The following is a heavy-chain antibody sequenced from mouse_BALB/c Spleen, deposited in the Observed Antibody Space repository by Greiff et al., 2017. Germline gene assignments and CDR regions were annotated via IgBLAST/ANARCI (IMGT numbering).Heavy chain of an antibody. CDR1: GFTFSSYY. CDR3: AREGSYYFDY. D-gene: IGHD1-3*01. CDR2: INSNGGST. J-gene: IGHJ2*01. Sequence: EVQVVDSGGGLVKLGGSLKLSCAASGFTFSSYYMSWVRQTPEKRLELVAAINSNGGSTYYPDTVKGRFTISRDNAKNTLYLQMSSLKSEDTALYYCAREGSYYFDYWGQGTTLTVSS. V-gene: IGHV5-6-2*01.